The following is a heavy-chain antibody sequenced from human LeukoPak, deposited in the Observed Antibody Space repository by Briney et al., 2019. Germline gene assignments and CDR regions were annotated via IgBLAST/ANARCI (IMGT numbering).Heavy chain of an antibody. Sequence: PGGSLKLPCVASGFTFSSYWMNWVRQAPGKGLERVGTISPDGSDKYYVDSVKGRFTISRDNAKTSLYLQINNLEVAGVSDHFDYWGQGTLITVSS. V-gene: IGHV3-7*01. CDR1: GFTFSSYW. CDR2: ISPDGSDK. CDR3: Y. D-gene: IGHD1-26*01. J-gene: IGHJ4*02.